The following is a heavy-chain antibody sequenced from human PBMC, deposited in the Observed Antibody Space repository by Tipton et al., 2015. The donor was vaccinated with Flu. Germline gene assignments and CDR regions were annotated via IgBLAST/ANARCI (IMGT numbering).Heavy chain of an antibody. Sequence: SLRLSCAASGFTFSSYWMSWVRQAPGKGLEWVANIKQDGSEKYYVDSVKGRFTISRDNAKNSLYLQMNSLRAEDTAVYYCARDFITIRYYDSSGWPYFDYWGQGTLVTVSS. CDR2: IKQDGSEK. CDR3: ARDFITIRYYDSSGWPYFDY. CDR1: GFTFSSYW. V-gene: IGHV3-7*01. D-gene: IGHD3-22*01. J-gene: IGHJ4*02.